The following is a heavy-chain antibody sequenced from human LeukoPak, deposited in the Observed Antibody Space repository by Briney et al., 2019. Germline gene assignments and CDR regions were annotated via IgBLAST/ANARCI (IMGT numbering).Heavy chain of an antibody. CDR2: TIPIFDTA. J-gene: IGHJ4*02. D-gene: IGHD3-22*01. CDR3: ARALMGSSGLVY. V-gene: IGHV1-69*05. CDR1: GGSFSSYA. Sequence: SVKVSCKASGGSFSSYAISWVRQAPGQGLEWMGGTIPIFDTANYAQKFQGRVTITTDEYTSKAYMELSSLRSEDTAVYYCARALMGSSGLVYWVQRTMVTDSS.